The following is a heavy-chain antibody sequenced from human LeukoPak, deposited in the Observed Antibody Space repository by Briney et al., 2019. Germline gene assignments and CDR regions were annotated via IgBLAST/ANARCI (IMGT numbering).Heavy chain of an antibody. Sequence: PGGSLRLSCVASGFPFSSYWMTWVRQAPGKGLEWVAVIWYDGSNKYYADSVKGRFTISRDNSKNTMYLQMNSLRVEDTAVYYCARDLTHYFDYWGQGTLVTVSS. J-gene: IGHJ4*02. CDR2: IWYDGSNK. CDR1: GFPFSSYW. CDR3: ARDLTHYFDY. V-gene: IGHV3-33*08.